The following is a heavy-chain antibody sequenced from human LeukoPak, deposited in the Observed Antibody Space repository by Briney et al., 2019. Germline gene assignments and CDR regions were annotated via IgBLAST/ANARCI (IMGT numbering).Heavy chain of an antibody. Sequence: GGSLRVSCAASGFSFRNYAMAWVRQAPGKGLEWVSGISAGGTRTYYTNSVRGRFTIFRDNSMDTVYLQMNSLRAEDTGVYYCARDRGAEIDYWGQGTLVTVSS. D-gene: IGHD3-10*01. CDR2: ISAGGTRT. J-gene: IGHJ4*02. V-gene: IGHV3-23*01. CDR1: GFSFRNYA. CDR3: ARDRGAEIDY.